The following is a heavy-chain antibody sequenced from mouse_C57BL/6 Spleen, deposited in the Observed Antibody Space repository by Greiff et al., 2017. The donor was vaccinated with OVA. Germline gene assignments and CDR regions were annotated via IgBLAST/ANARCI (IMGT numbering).Heavy chain of an antibody. CDR1: GYAFSSYW. D-gene: IGHD1-1*01. Sequence: VKLQQSGAELVKPGASVKISCKASGYAFSSYWMNWVKQRPGKGLEWIGQIYPGDGDTNYNGKFKGKATLTADKSSSTAYMQLSSLTSEDSAVYFCARITTVVERYFDYWGQGTTLTVSS. CDR3: ARITTVVERYFDY. J-gene: IGHJ2*01. CDR2: IYPGDGDT. V-gene: IGHV1-80*01.